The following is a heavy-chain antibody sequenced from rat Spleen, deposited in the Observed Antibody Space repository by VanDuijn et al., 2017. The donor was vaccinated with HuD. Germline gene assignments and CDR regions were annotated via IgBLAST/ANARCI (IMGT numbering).Heavy chain of an antibody. CDR3: ARHDYGYTNWYFDF. CDR2: ISYDGGST. J-gene: IGHJ1*01. CDR1: GFTFSDYY. D-gene: IGHD1-9*01. V-gene: IGHV5-20*01. Sequence: EVQLVESGGGLVQPGRSLKLSCAASGFTFSDYYMAWVRQAPTKGLEWVASISYDGGSTYYRDSVKGRFTIARDNPKIYPYLQMDSLRSEDTATYYCARHDYGYTNWYFDFWGPGTMVTVSS.